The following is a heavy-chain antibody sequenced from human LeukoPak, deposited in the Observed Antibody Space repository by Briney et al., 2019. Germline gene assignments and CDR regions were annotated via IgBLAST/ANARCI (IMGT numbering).Heavy chain of an antibody. CDR2: ISGSGGST. V-gene: IGHV3-23*01. J-gene: IGHJ4*02. CDR3: AKDKGSSSSNWSYFDY. CDR1: GFTFSSYA. Sequence: PGGSLRLSCAASGFTFSSYAMSWVRQAPGKGLEWVSAISGSGGSTYYADSVKGRFTISRDNSKNTLYLQMNSLRAEDTAVHYCAKDKGSSSSNWSYFDYWGQGTLVTVSS. D-gene: IGHD6-13*01.